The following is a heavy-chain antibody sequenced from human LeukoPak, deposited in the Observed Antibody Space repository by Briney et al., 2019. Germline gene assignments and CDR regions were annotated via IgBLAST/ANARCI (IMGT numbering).Heavy chain of an antibody. V-gene: IGHV4-31*03. J-gene: IGHJ4*02. D-gene: IGHD2-15*01. CDR2: IYYSGST. CDR1: GGSISSGGYY. Sequence: SQTLSLTCTVSGGSISSGGYYWSWIRQHPGKGLEWIGYIYYSGSTYYTPSLKSRVTISVDTSKNQFSLKLSSVTAADTAVYYCARDRRVVAGTEGFDYWGQGTLVTVSS. CDR3: ARDRRVVAGTEGFDY.